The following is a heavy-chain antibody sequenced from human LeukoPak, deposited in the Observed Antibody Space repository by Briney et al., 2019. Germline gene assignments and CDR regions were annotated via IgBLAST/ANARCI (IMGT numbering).Heavy chain of an antibody. V-gene: IGHV3-9*01. CDR2: ISWNSGSI. CDR1: GFTFSSYA. D-gene: IGHD3-10*01. CDR3: ARGVTYYYGSGSPYYFDY. J-gene: IGHJ4*02. Sequence: GGSLRLSCAASGFTFSSYAMSWVRQAPGKGLEWVSGISWNSGSIGYADSVKGRFTISRDNAKNSLYLQMNSLRAEDTALYYCARGVTYYYGSGSPYYFDYWGQGTLVTVSS.